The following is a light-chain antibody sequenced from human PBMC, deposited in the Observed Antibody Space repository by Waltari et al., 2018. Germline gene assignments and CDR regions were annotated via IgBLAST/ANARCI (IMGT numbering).Light chain of an antibody. Sequence: DIVLPQSPLSLPVTLGQPASISRRSSESLAHSHGNTYMNWFHQRPGQSPRRLIYKVSKRYPGVPDRFRGSGSGTDFTLTIIRVEAEDVGIYYCMQGSRWPPWTFGQGTKVEV. J-gene: IGKJ1*01. CDR2: KVS. V-gene: IGKV2-30*02. CDR3: MQGSRWPPWT. CDR1: ESLAHSHGNTY.